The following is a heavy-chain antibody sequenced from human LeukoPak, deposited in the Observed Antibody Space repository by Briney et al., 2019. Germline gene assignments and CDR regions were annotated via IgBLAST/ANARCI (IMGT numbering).Heavy chain of an antibody. Sequence: SETLSLTCTVSGGSISSSSYYWGWIRQPPGKGLEWIGSIYYSGSTYYNPSLKSRVTISVDTSKNQFSLKLSSVTAADTAVYYCAREDCSGGSCYFGFDYWGQGTLVTVSS. CDR2: IYYSGST. J-gene: IGHJ4*02. CDR3: AREDCSGGSCYFGFDY. CDR1: GGSISSSSYY. D-gene: IGHD2-15*01. V-gene: IGHV4-39*07.